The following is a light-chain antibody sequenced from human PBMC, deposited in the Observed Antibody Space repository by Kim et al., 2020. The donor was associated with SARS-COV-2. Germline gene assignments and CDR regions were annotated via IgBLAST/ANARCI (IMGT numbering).Light chain of an antibody. CDR2: QDS. CDR3: QAWDSRTAI. Sequence: SVSPGQTASITCSGDKLGDKYACWYHQKPGQSPVLVIYQDSKRPSGIPERFSGSNSGNTATLTISGTQAMDEADYYCQAWDSRTAIFGGGTKVTVL. V-gene: IGLV3-1*01. CDR1: KLGDKY. J-gene: IGLJ2*01.